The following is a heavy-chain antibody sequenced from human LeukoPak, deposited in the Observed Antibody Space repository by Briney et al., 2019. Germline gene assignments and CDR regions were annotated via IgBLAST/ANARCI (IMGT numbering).Heavy chain of an antibody. J-gene: IGHJ4*01. Sequence: GGSLRLSCAASGFIFSSYSMNWVRQAPGKWLEWVSYISSSGSTIYYSDSVKGRFTISRDNAKNSLYLQMDSLRAEDTAVYYCARDFHVRYYDTGSYSYWGHGTLVTVSS. CDR2: ISSSGSTI. V-gene: IGHV3-48*01. D-gene: IGHD3-10*01. CDR1: GFIFSSYS. CDR3: ARDFHVRYYDTGSYSY.